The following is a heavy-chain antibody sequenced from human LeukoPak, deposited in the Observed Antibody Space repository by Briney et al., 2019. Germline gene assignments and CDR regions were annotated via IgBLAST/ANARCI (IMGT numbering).Heavy chain of an antibody. J-gene: IGHJ6*03. CDR3: ARQVSDYYYYYIDV. CDR1: GGSISSTGYY. V-gene: IGHV4-39*01. D-gene: IGHD5/OR15-5a*01. Sequence: PSETLSLTCTVSGGSISSTGYYWDWIRQPPGKGLEWIGSIYYSETTYYNSSLKSRVTISLNTSKNQFSLRLNSVIAADTAVYYCARQVSDYYYYYIDVWGKGATVTVSS. CDR2: IYYSETT.